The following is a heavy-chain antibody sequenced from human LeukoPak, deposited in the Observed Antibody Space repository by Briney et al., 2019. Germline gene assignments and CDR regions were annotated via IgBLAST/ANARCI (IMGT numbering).Heavy chain of an antibody. D-gene: IGHD6-13*01. CDR2: VDPEDGET. CDR1: GYTFTDYY. J-gene: IGHJ6*03. CDR3: AIIAAAGDYYYYYMDV. V-gene: IGHV1-69-2*01. Sequence: VKVSCKVSGYTFTDYYMHWVQQAPGKGLEWMGLVDPEDGETIYAEKFQGRVTITADTSTDTAYMELSSLRSGDTAVYYCAIIAAAGDYYYYYMDVWGKGTTVTVSS.